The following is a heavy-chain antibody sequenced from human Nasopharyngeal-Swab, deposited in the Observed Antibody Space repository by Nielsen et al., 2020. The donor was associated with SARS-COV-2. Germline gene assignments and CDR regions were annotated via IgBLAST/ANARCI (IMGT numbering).Heavy chain of an antibody. D-gene: IGHD3-22*01. J-gene: IGHJ4*02. V-gene: IGHV3-11*04. Sequence: RQAPGKGLEWVSYISSSGSTIYYADSVKGRFTISRDNAKNSLYLQMNSLRAEDTAVYYCAREGDSSGYVDYWGRGTLVTVSS. CDR3: AREGDSSGYVDY. CDR2: ISSSGSTI.